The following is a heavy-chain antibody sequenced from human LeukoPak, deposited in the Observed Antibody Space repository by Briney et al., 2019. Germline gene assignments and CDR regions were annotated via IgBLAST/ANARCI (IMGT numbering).Heavy chain of an antibody. J-gene: IGHJ4*02. D-gene: IGHD4-17*01. CDR1: GYTFTSYA. Sequence: ASVKVSCKASGYTFTSYAMHWVRQAPGQRLEWMGWINAGNGNTKYSQKFQGRVTITRDTSASTAYMELSSLRSEDTAVYYCAREGGVDYGDYWGLDYWGQGTLVTVSS. CDR2: INAGNGNT. V-gene: IGHV1-3*01. CDR3: AREGGVDYGDYWGLDY.